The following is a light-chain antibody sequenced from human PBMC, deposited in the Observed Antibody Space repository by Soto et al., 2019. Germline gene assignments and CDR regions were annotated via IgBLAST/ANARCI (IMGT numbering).Light chain of an antibody. V-gene: IGKV1-9*01. Sequence: IQLTQSPSSLSASVGDRVTITCRVSQGISSYLAWYQLKPGIAPMLLIYAASTLQSGVPSWFSGSGSGTDFTLTISSLQPEDFATYYCQQLNSYHPLTFGGGTKVDIK. CDR2: AAS. J-gene: IGKJ4*01. CDR3: QQLNSYHPLT. CDR1: QGISSY.